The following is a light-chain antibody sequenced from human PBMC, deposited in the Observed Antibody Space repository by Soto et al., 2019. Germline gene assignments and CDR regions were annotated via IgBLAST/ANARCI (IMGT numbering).Light chain of an antibody. V-gene: IGKV3-20*01. CDR2: AAS. CDR1: QSVSSSN. Sequence: EIVLTQSPGTLSLSPGERVSLSCRASQSVSSSNLAWFQQKPGQAPRLLIYAASSRATGIPDRFSGSGSGTDFTLTISRLEPEDFAVYYCQQYGRSPFAFGPGTKVDIK. CDR3: QQYGRSPFA. J-gene: IGKJ3*01.